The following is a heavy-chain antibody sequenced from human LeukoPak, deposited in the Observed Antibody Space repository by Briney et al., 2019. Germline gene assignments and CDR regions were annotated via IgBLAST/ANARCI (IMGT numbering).Heavy chain of an antibody. D-gene: IGHD6-19*01. Sequence: SKTLPLTCTVSGDSISSYYWSWVRQPAGKRLEWIGRIYASGSTNYNPSLKSRVTMSIDTSKNQFSLKLSSVTAADTAVYYCARLKKHSSGWRLNWFDPWGQGTLVTVSS. CDR3: ARLKKHSSGWRLNWFDP. CDR2: IYASGST. V-gene: IGHV4-4*07. J-gene: IGHJ5*02. CDR1: GDSISSYY.